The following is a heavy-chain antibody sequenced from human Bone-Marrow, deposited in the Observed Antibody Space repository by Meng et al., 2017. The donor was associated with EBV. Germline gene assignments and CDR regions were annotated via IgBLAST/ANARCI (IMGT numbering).Heavy chain of an antibody. V-gene: IGHV1-8*01. CDR2: MNPNSGNT. Sequence: QVQRVLSGVAVKKPGASGKVSCKASGYTFTSYDINLVRLVTGQGLEWMGWMNPNSGNTGYAQKFQGRVTMTRNTSISTAYMELSSLRSEDTAVYYWARDSDILTGPGGYWGQGPLVTVSS. J-gene: IGHJ1*01. CDR3: ARDSDILTGPGGY. D-gene: IGHD3-9*01. CDR1: GYTFTSYD.